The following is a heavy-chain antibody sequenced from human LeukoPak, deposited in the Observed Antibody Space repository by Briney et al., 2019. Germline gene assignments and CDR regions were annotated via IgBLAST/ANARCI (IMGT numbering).Heavy chain of an antibody. V-gene: IGHV3-30-3*01. J-gene: IGHJ4*02. CDR1: GFTFSSYA. CDR2: ISYDGSNK. Sequence: PGRSLRLSCAAPGFTFSSYAMHWVRQAPGKGLEWVAVISYDGSNKYYADSVKGRFTISRDNSKNTLYLQMNSLRAEDTAVYYCARESLSYDSSGYYYEGADIDYWGQGTLVTVSS. D-gene: IGHD3-22*01. CDR3: ARESLSYDSSGYYYEGADIDY.